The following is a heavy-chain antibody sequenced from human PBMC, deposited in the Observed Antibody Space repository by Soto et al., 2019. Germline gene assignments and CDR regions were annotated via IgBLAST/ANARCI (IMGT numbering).Heavy chain of an antibody. CDR3: AHSPSSMESPEYYFDY. V-gene: IGHV2-5*02. Sequence: SGPTLVNPTQTLTLTCTFSGFSLSTSGVGVGWIRQPPGKALERFALIYWDDDKRYSPSLKSRLTITKDTSKNQVVLTMTNMDPVDTATYYCAHSPSSMESPEYYFDYWGQGTLVTVSS. CDR2: IYWDDDK. J-gene: IGHJ4*02. CDR1: GFSLSTSGVG. D-gene: IGHD3-3*01.